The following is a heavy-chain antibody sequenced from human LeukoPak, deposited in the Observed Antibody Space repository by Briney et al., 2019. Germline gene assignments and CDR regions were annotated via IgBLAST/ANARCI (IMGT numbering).Heavy chain of an antibody. CDR1: GGSISSGSYY. V-gene: IGHV4-61*02. Sequence: SQTLSLTCTVSGGSISSGSYYWSWIRQPAGKGLEWIGRIYTSGSTNYNPSLKSRVTISVDTSKNQFSLKLSSVTAADAAVYYCAREGTYYDILTGYRGTIFDIWGQGTMVTVSS. CDR3: AREGTYYDILTGYRGTIFDI. J-gene: IGHJ3*02. D-gene: IGHD3-9*01. CDR2: IYTSGST.